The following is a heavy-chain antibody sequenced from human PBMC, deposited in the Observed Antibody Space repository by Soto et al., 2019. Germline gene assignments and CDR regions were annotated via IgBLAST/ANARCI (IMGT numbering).Heavy chain of an antibody. CDR2: MSGSGGST. D-gene: IGHD4-17*01. J-gene: IGHJ3*02. CDR3: AKDQPGRMTTVTVPYRDAFDI. CDR1: GFTFSSYA. Sequence: EVQLLESGGGLVQPGGSLRLSCAASGFTFSSYAMSWVRQAPGKGLEWVSAMSGSGGSTYYADSVKGRFTISRDNSKNTLYLQMNSLRAEDTAVYYCAKDQPGRMTTVTVPYRDAFDIWGQGTMVTVSS. V-gene: IGHV3-23*01.